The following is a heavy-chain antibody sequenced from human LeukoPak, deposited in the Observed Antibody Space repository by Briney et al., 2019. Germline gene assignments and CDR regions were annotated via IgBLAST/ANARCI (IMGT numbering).Heavy chain of an antibody. V-gene: IGHV6-1*01. CDR2: TYYRYKWYN. J-gene: IGHJ3*02. CDR3: ARGRSSAFDS. Sequence: SQTLSLTCGISGDSVSTNGVAWNWIGQSPSRGLEWLGRTYYRYKWYNDYAVSVKSRITINPDTSRNQFSLQLNSVTPEDTAVYYCARGRSSAFDSWGQGTVVTVSS. CDR1: GDSVSTNGVA.